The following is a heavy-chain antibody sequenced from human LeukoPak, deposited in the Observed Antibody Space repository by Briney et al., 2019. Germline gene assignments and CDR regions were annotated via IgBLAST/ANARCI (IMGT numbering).Heavy chain of an antibody. J-gene: IGHJ4*02. D-gene: IGHD3-22*01. CDR2: ISRSGVAT. CDR1: GFTFNEYA. CDR3: AKHSHDGSAPYYEVQLDY. Sequence: TGGSLRLSCAASGFTFNEYAMSWVRQAPGKGLEWVSTISRSGVATYYANSVKGRFTISRDNSKNTVYLQMNSLRAEDTAIYYCAKHSHDGSAPYYEVQLDYWGQGTLVTVSS. V-gene: IGHV3-23*01.